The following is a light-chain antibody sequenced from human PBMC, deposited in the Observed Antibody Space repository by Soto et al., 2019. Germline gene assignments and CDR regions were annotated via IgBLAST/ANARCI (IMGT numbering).Light chain of an antibody. V-gene: IGKV3-20*01. CDR1: QSVSNNY. CDR2: GAS. J-gene: IGKJ1*01. Sequence: EVMLSQSPGTLSLSTGERATLSCRASQSVSNNYLAWYQQKPGQAPRLLIYGASNRATGIPDRFSGSGSGTDFTLTISSLEPEDFAVYYCQQYNNWPITFGQGTKVAIK. CDR3: QQYNNWPIT.